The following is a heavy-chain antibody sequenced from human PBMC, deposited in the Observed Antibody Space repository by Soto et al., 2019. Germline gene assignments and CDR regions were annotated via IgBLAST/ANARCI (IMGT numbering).Heavy chain of an antibody. D-gene: IGHD3-10*01. J-gene: IGHJ4*02. Sequence: QVQLVQSGSEVKKPGASVILSCKPSGYTFTSYALHWVRQAPGQRVEWMGWINVAKGNTKYSQKFQGRVTLTRDTTANIAYMELSSLRSEDTGGYYCARLLSFGELSLDYWGQGTLVTVSS. V-gene: IGHV1-3*01. CDR3: ARLLSFGELSLDY. CDR1: GYTFTSYA. CDR2: INVAKGNT.